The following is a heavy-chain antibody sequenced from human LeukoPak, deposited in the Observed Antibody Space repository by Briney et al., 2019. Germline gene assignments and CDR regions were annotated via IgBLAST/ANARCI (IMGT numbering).Heavy chain of an antibody. J-gene: IGHJ6*03. CDR1: GYTFTSYD. CDR2: MNPNSANT. CDR3: ARVDYSNYYYYMDV. D-gene: IGHD4-11*01. V-gene: IGHV1-8*03. Sequence: GASVKVSCKASGYTFTSYDINWVRQATGQGLEWMGWMNPNSANTGYAQKFQGRVTITRNTSISTAYMELSSLRSEDTAVYYCARVDYSNYYYYMDVWGKGTTVTVSS.